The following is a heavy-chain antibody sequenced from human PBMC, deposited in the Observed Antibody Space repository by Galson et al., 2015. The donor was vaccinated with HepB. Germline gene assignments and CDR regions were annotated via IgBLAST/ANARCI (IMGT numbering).Heavy chain of an antibody. Sequence: QSGAEVKKPGESLKISCKGSGYSFTSYWIGWVRQMPGKGLEWMGIIYPGDSDTRYSPSFQGQVTISADKSISTAYLQWSSLKASDTAMYYCARTRTAYYYDSSGYGADAFDIWGQGTMVTVSS. V-gene: IGHV5-51*01. CDR3: ARTRTAYYYDSSGYGADAFDI. D-gene: IGHD3-22*01. J-gene: IGHJ3*02. CDR1: GYSFTSYW. CDR2: IYPGDSDT.